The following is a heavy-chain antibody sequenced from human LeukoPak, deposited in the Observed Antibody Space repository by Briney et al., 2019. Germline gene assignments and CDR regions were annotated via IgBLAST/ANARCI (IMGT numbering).Heavy chain of an antibody. V-gene: IGHV1-18*01. J-gene: IGHJ3*02. D-gene: IGHD6-13*01. CDR1: GYTFTNYG. CDR2: ISAYNGNT. Sequence: RASVKVSCKTSGYTFTNYGISWVRQAPGLGLEWMGWISAYNGNTNYAQKVQGRVTMTTGTSTSTAYMELRSLRFDDTAVYYCARDQSVRLLQTSSTYFKHVFAIWGQGSMVTVSS. CDR3: ARDQSVRLLQTSSTYFKHVFAI.